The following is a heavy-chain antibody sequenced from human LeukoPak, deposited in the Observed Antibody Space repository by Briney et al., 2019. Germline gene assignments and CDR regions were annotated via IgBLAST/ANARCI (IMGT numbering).Heavy chain of an antibody. Sequence: SSETLSLTCTVSGVSISSSNSYWGWIRQPPGKGLEWIGSIYYTGNTYYNASLKSRVTISIDTSKNQFSLKLSSVTAADTAVYYCARAFEGELDSSSWYRAYYYYYMDVWGKGTTVTISS. J-gene: IGHJ6*03. CDR3: ARAFEGELDSSSWYRAYYYYYMDV. CDR1: GVSISSSNSY. V-gene: IGHV4-39*01. D-gene: IGHD6-13*01. CDR2: IYYTGNT.